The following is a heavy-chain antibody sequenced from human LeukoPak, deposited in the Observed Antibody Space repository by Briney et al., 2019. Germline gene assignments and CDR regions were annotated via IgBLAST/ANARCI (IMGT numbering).Heavy chain of an antibody. V-gene: IGHV1-69*04. Sequence: GASVKGACKASGGTLNSNAINWVRQAPGQGLEWMGRIIPILDLTIYAEKFQDRVTITADKSTNTAYMELSSLRSEDTAVYYCAGDRTGQYFDFWGQGTLLTVSS. CDR2: IIPILDLT. CDR3: AGDRTGQYFDF. D-gene: IGHD3/OR15-3a*01. J-gene: IGHJ4*02. CDR1: GGTLNSNA.